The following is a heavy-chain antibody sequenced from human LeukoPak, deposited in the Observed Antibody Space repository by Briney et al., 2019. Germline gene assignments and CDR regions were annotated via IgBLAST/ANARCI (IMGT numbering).Heavy chain of an antibody. CDR1: GYSFIDYY. D-gene: IGHD5-18*01. V-gene: IGHV1-2*02. Sequence: ASVKVSCKASGYSFIDYYIHWVRQAPGQGLEWMGWINHKSGGTNFAQKFQGRVVVTTDTSISTVYMELYSLTSDDTAVYYCARPTRGGGSGYESFDYWGQGTLVSVSS. CDR3: ARPTRGGGSGYESFDY. CDR2: INHKSGGT. J-gene: IGHJ4*02.